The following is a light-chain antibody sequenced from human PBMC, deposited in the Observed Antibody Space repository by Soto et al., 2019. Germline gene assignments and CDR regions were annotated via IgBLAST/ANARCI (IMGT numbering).Light chain of an antibody. CDR2: EVS. J-gene: IGLJ2*01. CDR1: SSDVGGYNF. Sequence: QSVLTQPASVSGSPGQSITISCTGTSSDVGGYNFVSWYQQHPGKAPKLMIYEVSNRPSGFSNRFSGSKSGNTASLTISGLLPEDEADYYCSSYTSTNTLVFGGGTKLTVL. CDR3: SSYTSTNTLV. V-gene: IGLV2-14*01.